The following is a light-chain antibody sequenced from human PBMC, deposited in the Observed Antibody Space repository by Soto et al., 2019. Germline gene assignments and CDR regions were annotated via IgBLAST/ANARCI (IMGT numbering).Light chain of an antibody. CDR2: DAS. Sequence: DIQMTQSPSTLSASVGDRVTITSRASQSISSWLAWYQQKPGKAPKLLIYDASSLESGVPSRFSGSGSGTEFTLTISSLQPDVFATYYCQQYNSYSRKTFGQGTKVEIK. J-gene: IGKJ1*01. CDR1: QSISSW. V-gene: IGKV1-5*01. CDR3: QQYNSYSRKT.